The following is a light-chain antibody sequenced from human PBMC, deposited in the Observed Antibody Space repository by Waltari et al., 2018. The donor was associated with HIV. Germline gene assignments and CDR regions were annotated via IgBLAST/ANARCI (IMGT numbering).Light chain of an antibody. CDR3: SSYTRRGTVV. CDR1: SSDICYYAY. Sequence: QSALTQPASVSGSPGQSIVLPCTGSSSDICYYAYVSWYQQYPGKAPKALIYEVTSRPSGTSSRFSGSKSATTAFLAISKLQTDDEADYFCSSYTRRGTVVFGGGTRLTVL. V-gene: IGLV2-14*03. J-gene: IGLJ2*01. CDR2: EVT.